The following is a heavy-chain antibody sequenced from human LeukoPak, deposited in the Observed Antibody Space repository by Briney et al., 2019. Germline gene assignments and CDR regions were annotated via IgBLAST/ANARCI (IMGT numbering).Heavy chain of an antibody. Sequence: SETLSLTCTVSGGSISSSSYYWGWIRQPPGKGLEWIGSIYYSGSTYYNPSLKSRVTISVDTSKNQFSLKLRSLTAADTAVYYCARVRPYSPGYEPHLDYWGQGTLVTVSS. V-gene: IGHV4-39*07. CDR2: IYYSGST. CDR1: GGSISSSSYY. CDR3: ARVRPYSPGYEPHLDY. J-gene: IGHJ4*02. D-gene: IGHD5-18*01.